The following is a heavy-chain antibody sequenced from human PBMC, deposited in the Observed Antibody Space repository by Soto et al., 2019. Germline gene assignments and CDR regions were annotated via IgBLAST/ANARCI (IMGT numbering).Heavy chain of an antibody. D-gene: IGHD6-13*01. CDR3: ARDLAGDSSSWYQSFRYHYYYMDV. V-gene: IGHV3-74*01. J-gene: IGHJ6*03. CDR2: INSDGSST. CDR1: GFTFSSYW. Sequence: PGGSLSLSCAASGFTFSSYWMHWVRQAPGKGLVWVSRINSDGSSTSYADSVKGRFTISRDNAKNTLYLQMNSLRAEDTAVYYCARDLAGDSSSWYQSFRYHYYYMDVWGKGTTVTVSS.